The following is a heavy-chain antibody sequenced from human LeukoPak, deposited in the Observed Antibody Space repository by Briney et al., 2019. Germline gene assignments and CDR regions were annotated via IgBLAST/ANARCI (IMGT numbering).Heavy chain of an antibody. D-gene: IGHD1-1*01. CDR3: ASAGTTGTKGMDV. Sequence: GGSLRLSGAASGFTFSSYSMNWVRQAPGKGLEWVSSISSSSSYIYYADSVKGRFTISRDNAKNSLYLQMNSLRAEDTAVYYCASAGTTGTKGMDVWGKGTTVTVSS. J-gene: IGHJ6*04. CDR2: ISSSSSYI. V-gene: IGHV3-21*01. CDR1: GFTFSSYS.